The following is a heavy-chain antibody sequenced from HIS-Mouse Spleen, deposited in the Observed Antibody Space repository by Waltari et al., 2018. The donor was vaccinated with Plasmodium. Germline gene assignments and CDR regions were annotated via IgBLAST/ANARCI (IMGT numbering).Heavy chain of an antibody. V-gene: IGHV1-18*01. CDR2: ISPYNGNP. J-gene: IGHJ3*02. D-gene: IGHD6-19*01. Sequence: QVQLVQSGAEVKKPGASVKVSCKASGYTFTNYGISWVRQAPGQGLEWMGWISPYNGNPHLAPKLQGRGTMTTDTSTSTAYMELRSLRSDDTAVYYCARGSAGDAFDIWGQGTMVTVSS. CDR1: GYTFTNYG. CDR3: ARGSAGDAFDI.